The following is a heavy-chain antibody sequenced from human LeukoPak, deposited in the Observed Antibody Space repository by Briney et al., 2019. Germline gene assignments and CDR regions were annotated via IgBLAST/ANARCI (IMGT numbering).Heavy chain of an antibody. D-gene: IGHD1-26*01. CDR1: GFNFGGYA. V-gene: IGHV3-49*04. J-gene: IGHJ4*02. Sequence: GGSLRLSCIGSGFNFGGYAINWVRQAPGKGLEWVGLITTKNAGGTPEYAASVRGRFTISRDDSRSIAYLQLNSLKSEDTGVYFCTGEVERGGSYWGGDSWGQGTLVTVSS. CDR3: TGEVERGGSYWGGDS. CDR2: ITTKNAGGTP.